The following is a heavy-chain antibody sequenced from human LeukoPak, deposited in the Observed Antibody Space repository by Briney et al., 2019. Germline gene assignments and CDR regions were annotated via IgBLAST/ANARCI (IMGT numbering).Heavy chain of an antibody. CDR2: IYPGDSDT. CDR1: GYSFTSYW. J-gene: IGHJ6*03. V-gene: IGHV5-51*01. Sequence: GESLKISCKGSGYSFTSYWIGWVRQMPGKGLGWMGVIYPGDSDTRYSPSFQGQVTISADKSISTAYLQWSSLKASDTAMYYCARHSLGSDCSSTSCYKRGYYYYYMDVWGKGTTVTVSS. CDR3: ARHSLGSDCSSTSCYKRGYYYYYMDV. D-gene: IGHD2-2*02.